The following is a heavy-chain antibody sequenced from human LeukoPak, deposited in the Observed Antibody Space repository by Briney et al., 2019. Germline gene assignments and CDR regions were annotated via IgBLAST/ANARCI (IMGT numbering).Heavy chain of an antibody. J-gene: IGHJ4*02. V-gene: IGHV3-30*18. CDR3: AKGMARFGYGALLDY. Sequence: GGSLRLSCAASGFTFNNYGMHWVRQAPGKGLEWVAVISYDGPNKYYADSVKGRFAISRDNSKNTQYLQMNSLRTEDTAVYYCAKGMARFGYGALLDYWGQGTLVTVSS. CDR1: GFTFNNYG. D-gene: IGHD4/OR15-4a*01. CDR2: ISYDGPNK.